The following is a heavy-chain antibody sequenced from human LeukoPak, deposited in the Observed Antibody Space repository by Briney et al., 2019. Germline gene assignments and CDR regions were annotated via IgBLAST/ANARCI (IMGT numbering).Heavy chain of an antibody. D-gene: IGHD1-7*01. CDR3: ARGAAGTTPDHYYFGLDV. J-gene: IGHJ6*02. Sequence: GASLEISCKGSGSSFTYYWIGWVRPMPGKGLEWMGIIYPGDSDTRYSPSFQGQVTISADKSINTAHLQWSSLKASDTAMYYCARGAAGTTPDHYYFGLDVWGQGTTVRVSS. CDR2: IYPGDSDT. CDR1: GSSFTYYW. V-gene: IGHV5-51*01.